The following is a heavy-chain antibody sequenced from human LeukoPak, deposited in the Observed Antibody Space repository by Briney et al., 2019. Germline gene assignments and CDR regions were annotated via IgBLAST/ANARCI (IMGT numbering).Heavy chain of an antibody. J-gene: IGHJ3*02. CDR3: ARVDDYSSGWYGAPEAFDI. Sequence: GASVKVSCKASGYTFTSYGISWVRQAPGQGLEWMGWISAYNGNTNYAQKLQGRVTMTTDTSTSTAYMELRSLRSDDTAVYYCARVDDYSSGWYGAPEAFDIWGQGTMVTVSS. D-gene: IGHD6-19*01. CDR2: ISAYNGNT. V-gene: IGHV1-18*01. CDR1: GYTFTSYG.